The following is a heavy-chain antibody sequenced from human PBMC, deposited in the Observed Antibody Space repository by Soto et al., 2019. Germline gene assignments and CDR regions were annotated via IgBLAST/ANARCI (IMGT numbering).Heavy chain of an antibody. D-gene: IGHD4-17*01. CDR2: IYYSGST. CDR3: ARHDYGDYASYFDY. Sequence: LSLTCTVSGGPISSSSYYWGWIRQPPGKGLEWIGSIYYSGSTYYNPSLKSRVTISVDTSKNQFSLKLSSVTAADTAVYYCARHDYGDYASYFDYWGQGTLVTVSS. V-gene: IGHV4-39*01. CDR1: GGPISSSSYY. J-gene: IGHJ4*02.